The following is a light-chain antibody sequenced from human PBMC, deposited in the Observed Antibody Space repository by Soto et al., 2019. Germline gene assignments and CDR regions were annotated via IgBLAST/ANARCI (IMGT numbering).Light chain of an antibody. CDR3: QQYGSSALT. CDR2: GAS. J-gene: IGKJ4*01. V-gene: IGKV3-20*01. Sequence: EIVLTQSPGTLYLSPGERATLSCRASQSVSSIYLAWYQQKPGQAPRLLIYGASSRPTGIPDRFSGSGSGTDFTLTISRLEPEDFAVYYCQQYGSSALTFGGGTKVEIK. CDR1: QSVSSIY.